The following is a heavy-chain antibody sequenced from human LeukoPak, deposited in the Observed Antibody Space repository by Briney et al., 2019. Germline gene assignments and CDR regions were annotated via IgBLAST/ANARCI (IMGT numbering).Heavy chain of an antibody. Sequence: ASVKVSCRASGYTFTKYDINWLRQATGQGLEWMGWMNPGSGNAGYAQKFQGRVTMTRDTSISTAYMELSRLRSDDTAVYYCARGVGSLRYFDWLLYPSIDYWGQGALVTVSS. CDR2: MNPGSGNA. V-gene: IGHV1-8*01. CDR1: GYTFTKYD. CDR3: ARGVGSLRYFDWLLYPSIDY. D-gene: IGHD3-9*01. J-gene: IGHJ4*02.